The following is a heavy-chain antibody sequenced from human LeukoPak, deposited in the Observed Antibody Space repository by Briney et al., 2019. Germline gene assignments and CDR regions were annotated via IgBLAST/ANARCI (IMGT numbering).Heavy chain of an antibody. D-gene: IGHD6-13*01. Sequence: GGSLRLSCAASGFTFDDYAMHWVRQAPGKGLEWVSGISWNSGSIGYADSVKGRFTISRDNAKNSLYLQMNSLRAGDMALYYFGEDDQHGSRRFVYGGKGTRFTVSS. CDR1: GFTFDDYA. CDR2: ISWNSGSI. V-gene: IGHV3-9*03. CDR3: GEDDQHGSRRFVY. J-gene: IGHJ4*02.